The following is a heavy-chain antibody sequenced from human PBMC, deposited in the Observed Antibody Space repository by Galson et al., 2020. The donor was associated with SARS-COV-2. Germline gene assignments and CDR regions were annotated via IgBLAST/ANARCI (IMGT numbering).Heavy chain of an antibody. D-gene: IGHD6-19*01. CDR2: INHSGST. V-gene: IGHV4-34*01. CDR3: ARGPSISGWYGHYYYYMDV. CDR1: GGSFSGYY. J-gene: IGHJ6*03. Sequence: SETLSLTCAVYGGSFSGYYWSWIRQPPGKGLEWIGEINHSGSTNYNPSLKSRVTISVDTSKNQFSLKLSSVTAADTAVYYCARGPSISGWYGHYYYYMDVWGKGTTVTISS.